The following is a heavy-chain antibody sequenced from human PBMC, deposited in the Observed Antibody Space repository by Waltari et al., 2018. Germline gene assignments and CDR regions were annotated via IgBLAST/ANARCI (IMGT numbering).Heavy chain of an antibody. CDR2: IYHSGST. J-gene: IGHJ4*02. CDR3: AVWSGYFDY. Sequence: QVQLQESGPGLVKPSETLSLTCAVSGYSISSGYYWGWIRQPPGKGLEWIGSIYHSGSTYYNPSLKSRVTISVDTSKNQFSLKLSSVTAADTAVYYCAVWSGYFDYWGQGTLVTVSS. D-gene: IGHD3-3*01. V-gene: IGHV4-38-2*01. CDR1: GYSISSGYY.